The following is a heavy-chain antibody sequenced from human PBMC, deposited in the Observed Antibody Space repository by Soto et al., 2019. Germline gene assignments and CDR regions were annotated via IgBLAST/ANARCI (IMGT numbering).Heavy chain of an antibody. V-gene: IGHV3-48*02. CDR2: ITSDSSTR. J-gene: IGHJ4*02. CDR1: GFTFCSFG. D-gene: IGHD3-10*01. CDR3: ARDPDGIIDFDY. Sequence: PGGALRLSCAVSGFTFCSFGMNWVRLAPGKGLEWISYITSDSSTRHYADFVKGRFTISRDNAKNSLYLQMNSLRDEDTAVYFCARDPDGIIDFDYWGQGTQVTVSS.